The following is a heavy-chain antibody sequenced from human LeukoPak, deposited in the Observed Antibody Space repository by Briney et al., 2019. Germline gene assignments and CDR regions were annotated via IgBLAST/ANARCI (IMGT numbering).Heavy chain of an antibody. V-gene: IGHV3-23*01. CDR2: ISGSGGST. Sequence: GGSLRLSCAASGFTFSSYAMSWVRQAPGKGLEWVSGISGSGGSTYYADSVKGRFTISRDNSKNTLYLQMNSLRAEDTAVYYCAKDSGSYPYYFDYWGQGTLVTVSS. D-gene: IGHD1-26*01. CDR3: AKDSGSYPYYFDY. J-gene: IGHJ4*02. CDR1: GFTFSSYA.